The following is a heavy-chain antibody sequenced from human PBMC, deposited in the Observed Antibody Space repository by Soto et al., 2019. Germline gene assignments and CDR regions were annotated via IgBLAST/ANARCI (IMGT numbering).Heavy chain of an antibody. CDR1: GGSISSYY. D-gene: IGHD6-19*01. Sequence: SETLSLTCTVSGGSISSYYWSWIRQPPGKGLEWIGYIYYSGSTNYNPSLKSRVTISVDTSKNQFSLKPSSVTAADTAVYYCASMRLSIAVAATGNWFDPWGQGTLVTVSS. CDR3: ASMRLSIAVAATGNWFDP. V-gene: IGHV4-59*08. CDR2: IYYSGST. J-gene: IGHJ5*02.